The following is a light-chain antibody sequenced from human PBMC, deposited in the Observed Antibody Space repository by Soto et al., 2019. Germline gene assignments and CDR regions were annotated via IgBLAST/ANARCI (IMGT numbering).Light chain of an antibody. Sequence: EIVMTQSPATLSVSPGERATLSCRASQNINSNLAWYQHKPGQAPRLLMFRASIRATGFPARFSGSGSGTDFNIAISSLQSEDSAVYYCQQYNNWPWTFGQGTKVDI. V-gene: IGKV3-15*01. J-gene: IGKJ1*01. CDR3: QQYNNWPWT. CDR1: QNINSN. CDR2: RAS.